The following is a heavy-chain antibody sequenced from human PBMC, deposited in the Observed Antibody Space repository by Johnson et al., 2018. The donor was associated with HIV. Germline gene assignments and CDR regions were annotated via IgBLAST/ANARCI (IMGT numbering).Heavy chain of an antibody. CDR2: ISYEGSTK. J-gene: IGHJ3*02. CDR3: VRRFYDSSAFDI. V-gene: IGHV3-30*04. D-gene: IGHD3-22*01. CDR1: GFTFGTFA. Sequence: VQLVESGGGVVQPGRSLRLSCAASGFTFGTFAMHWVRQAPGKGLEWVAVISYEGSTKYYADSVKGRFTIFRDNSKNTLDLQMNSLGAEDTGVYYCVRRFYDSSAFDIWGQGTLVTVSS.